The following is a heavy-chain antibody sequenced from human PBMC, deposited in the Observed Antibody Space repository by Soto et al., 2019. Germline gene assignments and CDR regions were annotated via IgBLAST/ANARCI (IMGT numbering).Heavy chain of an antibody. Sequence: ASETLSLTCAASGASIGSGGWWSWVRQPPGKGLEWIAEIFHDGNTNYSPSLKSRVTISVDKSQNQFSLNVYSVTAADTAVYYCARHEGWTGPDQWGQGTLVTVSS. J-gene: IGHJ5*02. CDR3: ARHEGWTGPDQ. V-gene: IGHV4-4*02. D-gene: IGHD2-8*02. CDR2: IFHDGNT. CDR1: GASIGSGGW.